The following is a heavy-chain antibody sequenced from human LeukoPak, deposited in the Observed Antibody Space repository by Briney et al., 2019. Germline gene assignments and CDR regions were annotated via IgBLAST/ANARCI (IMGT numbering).Heavy chain of an antibody. V-gene: IGHV4-39*07. D-gene: IGHD3-22*01. Sequence: PLETLSLTCTVSGGSISTSNYYWGWIRQPPRKGLEWIGSIYYSGSTYYNPSLKSRVTISVDTSKNQFSLKLSSVTAADTAVYYCAREGYYYDSSGNPVHEASDLWGQGTIVIVAS. CDR3: AREGYYYDSSGNPVHEASDL. CDR1: GGSISTSNYY. J-gene: IGHJ3*01. CDR2: IYYSGST.